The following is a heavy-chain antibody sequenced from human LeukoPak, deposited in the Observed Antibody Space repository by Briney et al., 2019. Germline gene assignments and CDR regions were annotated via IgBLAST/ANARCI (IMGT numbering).Heavy chain of an antibody. D-gene: IGHD3-10*01. J-gene: IGHJ3*02. CDR1: GFTFSAYW. V-gene: IGHV3-7*05. CDR3: AKGLGINGLAFDI. Sequence: PGGSLRLSCAASGFTFSAYWMTWVRQAPGRGLDWVAIIKQDGSERYYVDSVKGRFTISRDNAKNSLYLQMNTLKDGDTAVYFCAKGLGINGLAFDIWGQGTVVTVSS. CDR2: IKQDGSER.